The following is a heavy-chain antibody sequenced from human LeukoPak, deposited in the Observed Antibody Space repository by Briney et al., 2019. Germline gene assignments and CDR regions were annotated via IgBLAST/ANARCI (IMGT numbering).Heavy chain of an antibody. CDR3: ARDPHYYYDSY. V-gene: IGHV3-21*01. CDR1: GFTFSSYD. D-gene: IGHD3-22*01. CDR2: ISSSSSYI. Sequence: GGSLRLSCAASGFTFSSYDMNWVRQAPGKGLEWVSSISSSSSYIYYADSVKGRFTISRDNAKNSLYLQMNSLRAEDTAVYYCARDPHYYYDSYWGQGTLVTVSS. J-gene: IGHJ4*02.